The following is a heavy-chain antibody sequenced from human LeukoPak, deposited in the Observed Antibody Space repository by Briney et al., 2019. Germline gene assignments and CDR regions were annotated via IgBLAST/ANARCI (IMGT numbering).Heavy chain of an antibody. D-gene: IGHD3-10*01. V-gene: IGHV1-8*01. J-gene: IGHJ4*02. CDR3: ARHNSASFDY. CDR2: MNPHSGNT. CDR1: GYTFTNYD. Sequence: ASVKVSCKASGYTFTNYDINWLRQATGQGLEWVGWMNPHSGNTGYAQKFQGRVTMTWNTPMSIVYMELSSLRSEDTAVYYCARHNSASFDYWGQGTLVIVSS.